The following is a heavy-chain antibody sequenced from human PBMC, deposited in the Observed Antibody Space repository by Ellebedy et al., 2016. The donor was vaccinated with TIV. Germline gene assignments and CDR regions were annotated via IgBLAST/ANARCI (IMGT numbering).Heavy chain of an antibody. CDR2: ISGSGSST. J-gene: IGHJ4*02. D-gene: IGHD3-10*01. V-gene: IGHV3-23*01. Sequence: GGSLRLXXAASGFTVTRSYMSWVRQAPGKGLEWVSAISGSGSSTYYAYYADSVKGRFTISRDNSKNTLYLHMNSLRAEDTAVYYCAKEPSRRSYAEYWGQGTLVTVSS. CDR3: AKEPSRRSYAEY. CDR1: GFTVTRSY.